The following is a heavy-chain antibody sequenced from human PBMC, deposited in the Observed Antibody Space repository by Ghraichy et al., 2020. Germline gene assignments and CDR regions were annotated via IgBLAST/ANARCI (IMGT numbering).Heavy chain of an antibody. V-gene: IGHV4-34*01. D-gene: IGHD3-22*01. CDR1: GGSFSNYY. CDR3: ARATVRDGMDV. CDR2: INHSGST. J-gene: IGHJ6*02. Sequence: SETLSLTCAVFGGSFSNYYWTWIRHPPGKGLEWIGEINHSGSTNYNASLKSRIIILVDTSKNQFSLQLTSVTAADTAVYYCARATVRDGMDVWGQGTTVTVSS.